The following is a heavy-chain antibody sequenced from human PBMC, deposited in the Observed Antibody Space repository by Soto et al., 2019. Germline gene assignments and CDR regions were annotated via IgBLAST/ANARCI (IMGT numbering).Heavy chain of an antibody. J-gene: IGHJ3*02. CDR2: INRDGSKK. Sequence: EVQLEESGGDLVQPGGSLRLSCAASGFTLSAYWMTWVRQAPGKGLEWVANINRDGSKKSYLDSVRGRFTISRDDFGNSLYLLMECLRVYVSALYYCARDVSPGSCSWYLGAFDIWGQGTMVTVSS. CDR3: ARDVSPGSCSWYLGAFDI. V-gene: IGHV3-7*05. D-gene: IGHD6-13*01. CDR1: GFTLSAYW.